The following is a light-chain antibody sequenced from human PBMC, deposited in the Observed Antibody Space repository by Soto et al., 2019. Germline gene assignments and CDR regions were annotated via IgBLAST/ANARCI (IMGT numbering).Light chain of an antibody. CDR3: QQYNYWPPTDT. CDR1: QSVRSN. Sequence: EIVMTQSPATLSVSPGERVTLSCRASQSVRSNLAWYQQKPGQAPRLLIHDASTRATGIPARFSGSGSGTEFTLTISSLQSEDSAVYYCQQYNYWPPTDTFGQGTKLEIK. CDR2: DAS. V-gene: IGKV3-15*01. J-gene: IGKJ2*01.